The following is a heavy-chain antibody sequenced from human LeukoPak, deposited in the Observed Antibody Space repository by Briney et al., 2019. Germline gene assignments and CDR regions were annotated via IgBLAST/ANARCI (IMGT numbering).Heavy chain of an antibody. CDR1: GFTFSSYW. CDR2: IKQDGSEK. D-gene: IGHD3-10*01. V-gene: IGHV3-7*04. J-gene: IGHJ3*02. Sequence: GGSLRLSCAASGFTFSSYWMSWVRQAPGKGLEWVANIKQDGSEKYYVGSVKGRFTISRDNAKNSLYLQMNSLRAEGTAVYYCARPQLLWFGEMAFDIWGQGTMVTVSS. CDR3: ARPQLLWFGEMAFDI.